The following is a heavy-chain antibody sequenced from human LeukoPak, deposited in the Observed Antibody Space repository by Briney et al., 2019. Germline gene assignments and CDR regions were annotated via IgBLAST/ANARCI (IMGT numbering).Heavy chain of an antibody. CDR1: GGSISSGDYY. V-gene: IGHV4-30-4*01. CDR2: IYDIGIT. J-gene: IGHJ6*02. Sequence: SETLSLTCTVSGGSISSGDYYWSWIRQPPGKGLECIGYIYDIGITYYHPSLKSRLSISLDTSKNQFSLKVTSVTAADTAVYYCSRVRPDYYYGVDVWGQGPTVTVSS. CDR3: SRVRPDYYYGVDV.